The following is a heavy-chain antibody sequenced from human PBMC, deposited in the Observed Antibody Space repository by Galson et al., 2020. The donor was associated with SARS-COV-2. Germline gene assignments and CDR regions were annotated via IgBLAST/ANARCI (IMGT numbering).Heavy chain of an antibody. D-gene: IGHD3-3*01. V-gene: IGHV4-30-2*01. J-gene: IGHJ6*02. Sequence: SETLSPTCAVLGGPISSRGYSRSWLRQPLGTGLDWLWYIYHSEKTHYNPYLTSRVTISVDRFKNQFSLKLSSVTAADTAVYYCARGSSYDVGSGYYGYYYHGLDVWGQGITVTVSS. CDR3: ARGSSYDVGSGYYGYYYHGLDV. CDR2: IYHSEKT. CDR1: GGPISSRGYS.